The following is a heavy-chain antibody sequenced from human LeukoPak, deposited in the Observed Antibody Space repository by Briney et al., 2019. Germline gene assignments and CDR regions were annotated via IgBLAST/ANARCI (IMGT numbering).Heavy chain of an antibody. CDR2: IYYSGST. D-gene: IGHD6-13*01. J-gene: IGHJ4*02. CDR3: ARLIAAAGILGY. V-gene: IGHV4-39*01. Sequence: PSETLSLTCTVSGGSISSSSYYWGWIRQPPGKGLEWIGSIYYSGSTYYNPSLKSRVTISVDTSKNQFSLKLRSVTAADTAVYYCARLIAAAGILGYWGQGTLVTVSS. CDR1: GGSISSSSYY.